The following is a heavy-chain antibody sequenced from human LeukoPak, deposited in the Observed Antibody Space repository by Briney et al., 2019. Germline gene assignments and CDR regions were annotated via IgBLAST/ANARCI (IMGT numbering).Heavy chain of an antibody. J-gene: IGHJ4*02. CDR3: AKWGSGSYYKGSFDY. D-gene: IGHD3-10*01. Sequence: GGSLRLSCAASGFTFSSYAMSRVRQAPGKGLEWVSTISGSGENTYYADSVKGRFTISRDNSKNTPYLQMYSLRVEDTAVYYCAKWGSGSYYKGSFDYWGQGTLVTVSS. V-gene: IGHV3-23*01. CDR1: GFTFSSYA. CDR2: ISGSGENT.